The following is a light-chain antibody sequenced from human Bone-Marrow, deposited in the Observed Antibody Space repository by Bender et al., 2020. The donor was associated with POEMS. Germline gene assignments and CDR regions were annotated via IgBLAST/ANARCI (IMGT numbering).Light chain of an antibody. J-gene: IGLJ1*01. V-gene: IGLV2-14*03. CDR1: SSDVGGYNY. Sequence: QSVLTQPPSVSGAPGQSITISCTGTSSDVGGYNYVSWYQQHPGKAPKLMIYDVTNRPSGVSNRFSGSKSGNTASLTISGLQAEDEADYYCSSYSTTSTRVFGIGTTVTVL. CDR2: DVT. CDR3: SSYSTTSTRV.